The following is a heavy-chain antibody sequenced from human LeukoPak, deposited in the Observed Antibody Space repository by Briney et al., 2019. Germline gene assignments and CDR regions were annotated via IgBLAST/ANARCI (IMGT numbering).Heavy chain of an antibody. J-gene: IGHJ4*02. V-gene: IGHV3-15*01. Sequence: GGSLRLSCAASGFTFSDYYLTWIRQAPGKGLEWVGRIKSRADGEKADYAAPVKGRFTISRDDSKNTLYLQMNSLKPEDTAVYYCSTDDSGHDWGHWGQGTLVTVSS. D-gene: IGHD5-12*01. CDR3: STDDSGHDWGH. CDR2: IKSRADGEKA. CDR1: GFTFSDYY.